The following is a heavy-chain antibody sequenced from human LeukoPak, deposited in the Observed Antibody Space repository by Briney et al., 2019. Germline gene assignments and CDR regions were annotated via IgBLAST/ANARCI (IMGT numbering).Heavy chain of an antibody. CDR1: GFTFSSYT. Sequence: GGSLRLSCSASGFTFSSYTMHWVRQAPGKGLEYVSAISSNGGSTNYADSVKGRFTISRDNSKNTLYLQMSSLRAEDMAVYYCVKPGYSSSWFDYWGQGALVTVSS. CDR3: VKPGYSSSWFDY. D-gene: IGHD6-13*01. V-gene: IGHV3-64D*06. CDR2: ISSNGGST. J-gene: IGHJ4*02.